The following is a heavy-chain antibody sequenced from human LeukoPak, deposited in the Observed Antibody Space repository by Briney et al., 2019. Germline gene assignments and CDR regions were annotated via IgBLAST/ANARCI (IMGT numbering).Heavy chain of an antibody. CDR3: ARGKGAPSGYPRFYYFDY. CDR1: GGSFSGYY. V-gene: IGHV4-34*01. D-gene: IGHD3-22*01. CDR2: INHSGST. J-gene: IGHJ4*02. Sequence: SETLSLTCAVYGGSFSGYYWSWIRQPPGKGLEWIGEINHSGSTNYIPSLKSRVTISVDTSKNQFSLKLSSVTAADTAVYYCARGKGAPSGYPRFYYFDYWGQGTLVTVSS.